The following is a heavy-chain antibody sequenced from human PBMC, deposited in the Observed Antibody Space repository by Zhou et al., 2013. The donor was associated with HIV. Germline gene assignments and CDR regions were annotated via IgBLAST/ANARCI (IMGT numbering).Heavy chain of an antibody. Sequence: QVQLVQSGAEVKKPGSSVKVSCKASGGTFSSYAISWVRQAPGQGLEWMGRIIPILGIANYAQKFQGRVTITADKSTSTAYMELSSLRSEDTAVYYCASDRYYDFWSGYSMGGYYFDYWGQGTLVTVSS. J-gene: IGHJ4*02. CDR2: IIPILGIA. CDR1: GGTFSSYA. D-gene: IGHD3-3*01. CDR3: ASDRYYDFWSGYSMGGYYFDY. V-gene: IGHV1-69*04.